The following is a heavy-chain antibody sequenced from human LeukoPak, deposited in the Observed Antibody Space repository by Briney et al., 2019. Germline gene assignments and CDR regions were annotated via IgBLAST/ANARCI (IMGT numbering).Heavy chain of an antibody. J-gene: IGHJ2*01. D-gene: IGHD3-22*01. Sequence: GGSLRLSCAASGFTFSDYYMSWIRQAPGKGLEWVSYISRSGSTIYYADSVKGRFTISRDNAKNSLYLQMTGLRPEDTAFYYCARDVYDSSGSYFWYFDLWGRGTLVTVSS. CDR1: GFTFSDYY. V-gene: IGHV3-11*01. CDR3: ARDVYDSSGSYFWYFDL. CDR2: ISRSGSTI.